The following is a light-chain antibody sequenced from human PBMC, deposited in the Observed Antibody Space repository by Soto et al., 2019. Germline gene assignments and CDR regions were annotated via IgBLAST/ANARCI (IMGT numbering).Light chain of an antibody. CDR3: QQYNNWWT. CDR1: QSVSSN. CDR2: GAS. J-gene: IGKJ1*01. Sequence: EIVMTQSPSTLSVSPGERATLSCRASQSVSSNLAWYQQKPGQAPRLLIYGASTRATGIPARFSGSGSGTEFTLTSSRLHAEYVAFYYRQQYNNWWTFGQGTKVEIK. V-gene: IGKV3-15*01.